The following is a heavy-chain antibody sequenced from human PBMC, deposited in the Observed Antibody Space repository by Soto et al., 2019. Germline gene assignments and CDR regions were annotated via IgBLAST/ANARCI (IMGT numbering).Heavy chain of an antibody. Sequence: GGSLRLSCAASGFTFSSYSMNWVRQAPGKGLEWVSYISSSSSTIYYADSVKGRFTISRDNAKNSLYLQMNSLRDEDRAVYYCARGGYYYYDSSGYYIPYWGQGTLVTVSS. CDR1: GFTFSSYS. V-gene: IGHV3-48*02. D-gene: IGHD3-22*01. CDR2: ISSSSSTI. CDR3: ARGGYYYYDSSGYYIPY. J-gene: IGHJ4*02.